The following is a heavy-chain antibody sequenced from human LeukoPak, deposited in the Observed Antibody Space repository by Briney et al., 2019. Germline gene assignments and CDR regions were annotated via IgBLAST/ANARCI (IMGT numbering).Heavy chain of an antibody. V-gene: IGHV3-23*01. CDR3: AKVGQYCSSTSCRDRYYMDV. D-gene: IGHD2-2*01. Sequence: GGSLRLSCAASGFTFSSYAMSWVRQAPGKGLEWVSAISGSGGSTYYADSVKGRFTISRDNSKNTLYLQMNSLRAEDTAVYYCAKVGQYCSSTSCRDRYYMDVWGKGTTVTISS. CDR2: ISGSGGST. CDR1: GFTFSSYA. J-gene: IGHJ6*03.